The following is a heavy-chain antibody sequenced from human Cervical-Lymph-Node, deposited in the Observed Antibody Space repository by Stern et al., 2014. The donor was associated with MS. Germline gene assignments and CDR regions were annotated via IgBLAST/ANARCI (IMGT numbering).Heavy chain of an antibody. CDR1: GASFSDNY. CDR2: INTSGGT. V-gene: IGHV4-34*01. Sequence: QVQLQQWGAGLLRPSETLSLTCAVPGASFSDNYWSWIRQTPGKGLEWIGDINTSGGTHYNPSLMSRATLSVAPSRNQFSLKLSSLTAADTAMYYCARERKVERSARLLVSFDVWGQGTLVTVSS. D-gene: IGHD1-1*01. J-gene: IGHJ3*01. CDR3: ARERKVERSARLLVSFDV.